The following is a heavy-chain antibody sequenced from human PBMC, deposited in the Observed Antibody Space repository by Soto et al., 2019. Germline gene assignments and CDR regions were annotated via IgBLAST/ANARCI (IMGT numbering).Heavy chain of an antibody. D-gene: IGHD3-9*01. J-gene: IGHJ3*01. CDR1: GGSISSSHW. V-gene: IGHV4-4*02. CDR3: ARVVLTITRGAFDA. CDR2: ISHSGTS. Sequence: QVQLQESGPGLVKPSGTLSLTCAVSGGSISSSHWWTWVRQSPGKGLEYIGEISHSGTSNSNPSLKSRVTLXVDKSKNHFSLTLTSVTAADTAVYYCARVVLTITRGAFDAWGQGTLVIVSS.